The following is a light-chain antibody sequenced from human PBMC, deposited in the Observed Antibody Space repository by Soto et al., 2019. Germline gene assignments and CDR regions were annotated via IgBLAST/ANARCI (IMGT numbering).Light chain of an antibody. CDR1: QTVSSN. V-gene: IGKV3-15*01. CDR2: GAS. J-gene: IGKJ1*01. CDR3: LQTYSVPWT. Sequence: ETVMTQSPATLSVSPGERATLSCRASQTVSSNLAWYQQKPGQAPRLLIYGASTRATGVPARFSGSGSGTEFTLTISSLQSGDFAVYYCLQTYSVPWTFGHGTKVEIK.